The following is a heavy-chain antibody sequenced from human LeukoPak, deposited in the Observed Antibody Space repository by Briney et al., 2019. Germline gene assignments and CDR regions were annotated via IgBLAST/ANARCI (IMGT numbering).Heavy chain of an antibody. CDR2: MTPNSGNT. J-gene: IGHJ4*02. D-gene: IGHD4/OR15-4a*01. CDR3: ARFRYDYGDGPDY. CDR1: GYTFTSYD. V-gene: IGHV1-8*01. Sequence: ASVKVSCKASGYTFTSYDINWVRQAAGQGLEWMGFMTPNSGNTGYAQKLQGRVTMTRNNSISTAYMELSSLRSEDTAVHYCARFRYDYGDGPDYWGQGTLVTVSS.